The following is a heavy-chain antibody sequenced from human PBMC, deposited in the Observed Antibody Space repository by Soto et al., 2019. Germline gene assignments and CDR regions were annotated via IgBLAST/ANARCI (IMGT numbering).Heavy chain of an antibody. J-gene: IGHJ4*02. CDR2: IYHSGST. CDR1: GGSISSSNW. Sequence: QVQLQESGPGLVKPSGTLSLTCAVSGGSISSSNWWSWVRQPPGKGLEWIGEIYHSGSTNYNPSRKRRVTISVGKSKNQPPLKLRSGTAADAAVYYCARKPYSSSWYAPFDYWGQGTLVTVSS. CDR3: ARKPYSSSWYAPFDY. D-gene: IGHD6-13*01. V-gene: IGHV4-4*02.